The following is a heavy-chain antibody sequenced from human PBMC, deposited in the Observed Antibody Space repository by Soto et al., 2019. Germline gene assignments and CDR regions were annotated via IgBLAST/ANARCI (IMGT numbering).Heavy chain of an antibody. V-gene: IGHV3-30*03. CDR3: GRDWVWFGAHPIDN. CDR2: ISYDGSIE. J-gene: IGHJ4*02. Sequence: QVQVVESGGGVVQPGRSLRLSCAASGFTFSNYGMHWVRQAPGKGLDWVAVISYDGSIEYHSESVKGRFTMSRDNSENTVYLQMNSLRTEDTAVYFCGRDWVWFGAHPIDNWGQGTLVTVSS. D-gene: IGHD3-10*01. CDR1: GFTFSNYG.